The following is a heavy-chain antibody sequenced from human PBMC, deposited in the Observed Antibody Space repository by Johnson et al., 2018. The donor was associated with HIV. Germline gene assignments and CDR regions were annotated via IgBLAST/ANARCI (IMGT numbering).Heavy chain of an antibody. V-gene: IGHV3-30*18. J-gene: IGHJ3*02. Sequence: QVQLVESGGGVVQPGRSLRLSCAASGFTVSSNYMSWVRQAPGKGLEWVTVISYDGSNKYYADSVKGRFTITRDNTKNTLYLQMNSLRAEDTAVYYCAKGERGYSSSSDAFDIWGQGTMVTVSS. D-gene: IGHD6-6*01. CDR2: ISYDGSNK. CDR3: AKGERGYSSSSDAFDI. CDR1: GFTVSSNY.